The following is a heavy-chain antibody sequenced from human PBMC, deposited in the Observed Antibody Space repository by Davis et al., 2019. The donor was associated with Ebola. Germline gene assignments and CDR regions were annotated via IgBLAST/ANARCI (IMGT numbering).Heavy chain of an antibody. D-gene: IGHD3-10*01. CDR1: GYSFISYG. Sequence: ASVKVSCKASGYSFISYGISWVRQAPGQGLEWMGWISAYNGNTNYAQKLQGRVTMTTDTSTSTAYMELRSLRSDDTAVYYCAGDTRYDGSGSYSLDYWGQGTLVTVSS. CDR3: AGDTRYDGSGSYSLDY. V-gene: IGHV1-18*01. CDR2: ISAYNGNT. J-gene: IGHJ4*02.